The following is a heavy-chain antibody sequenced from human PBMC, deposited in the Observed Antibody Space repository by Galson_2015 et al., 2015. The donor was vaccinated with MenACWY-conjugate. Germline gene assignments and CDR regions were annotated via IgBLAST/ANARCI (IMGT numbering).Heavy chain of an antibody. CDR2: ISKSGSPI. D-gene: IGHD1/OR15-1a*01. Sequence: SLRLSCAASGFTFTGYEFNWVRQAPWKGLEWLSYISKSGSPIFYADSVKGRFTISRDTIKKSLFLEMNRLRAGDTGVYYCASVGTRIHQYCYYMDVWGKGTTVNVSS. CDR3: ASVGTRIHQYCYYMDV. V-gene: IGHV3-48*03. J-gene: IGHJ6*03. CDR1: GFTFTGYE.